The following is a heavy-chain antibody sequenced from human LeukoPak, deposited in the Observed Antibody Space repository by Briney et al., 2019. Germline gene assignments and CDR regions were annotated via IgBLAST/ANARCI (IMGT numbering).Heavy chain of an antibody. CDR1: GFTFSTYS. J-gene: IGHJ1*01. CDR2: ISSASDYI. D-gene: IGHD4-17*01. V-gene: IGHV3-21*01. Sequence: GGSLRLSCAASGFTFSTYSMNWVRQAPGKGLEWVSSISSASDYINYADSTKGRFTISRDNSKNTLYLQMNSLRAEDTAVYYCAKPYGDYILAEYFQHWGQGTQVTVSS. CDR3: AKPYGDYILAEYFQH.